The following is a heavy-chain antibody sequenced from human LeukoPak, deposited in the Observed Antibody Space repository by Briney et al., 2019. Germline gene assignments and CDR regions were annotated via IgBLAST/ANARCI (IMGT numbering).Heavy chain of an antibody. V-gene: IGHV1-18*01. D-gene: IGHD4-17*01. CDR1: GYTFTSYG. CDR3: ARSGNDYGDYVGGY. Sequence: ASVRVSCKASGYTFTSYGISWVRQAPGQGLEWMGWISAYNGNTNYAQKLQGRVTMTTDTPTRTAYMELRSLRSDDTAVYYCARSGNDYGDYVGGYWGQGTLVTVSS. CDR2: ISAYNGNT. J-gene: IGHJ4*02.